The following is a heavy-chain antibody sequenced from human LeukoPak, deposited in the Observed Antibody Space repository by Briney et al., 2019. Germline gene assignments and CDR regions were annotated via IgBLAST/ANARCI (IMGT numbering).Heavy chain of an antibody. CDR3: ERQKCTSTSCLTKNAFDI. Sequence: RSSETLSLTCTVSGSISGYYWSWIRQPPGKGLEWIGYIYTSGSTNYNPSLESRVTISVDTSKNQFSLDLSSVTAADTAVYYCERQKCTSTSCLTKNAFDIWGQGTMVTVSS. J-gene: IGHJ3*02. CDR2: IYTSGST. V-gene: IGHV4-4*09. D-gene: IGHD2-2*01. CDR1: GSISGYY.